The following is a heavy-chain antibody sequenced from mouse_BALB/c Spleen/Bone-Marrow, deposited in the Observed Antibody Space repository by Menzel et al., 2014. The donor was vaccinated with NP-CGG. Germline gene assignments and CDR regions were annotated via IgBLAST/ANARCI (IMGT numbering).Heavy chain of an antibody. J-gene: IGHJ4*01. CDR1: GFTFSDYY. D-gene: IGHD2-13*01. CDR2: ISNGGGST. CDR3: ARQDYSYYYAMDY. Sequence: EVKLVESGGGLVQPGGSLKLSCATSGFTFSDYYMYWVRQTPEKRLEWVAYISNGGGSTYYPDTVKGQFTISRDNAKNTLYLQMSRLKSEDTAMYYCARQDYSYYYAMDYWGQGTSVTVSS. V-gene: IGHV5-12*02.